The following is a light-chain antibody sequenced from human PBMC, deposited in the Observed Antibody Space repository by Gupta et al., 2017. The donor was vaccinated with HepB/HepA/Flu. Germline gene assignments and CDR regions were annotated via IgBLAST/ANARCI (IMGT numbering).Light chain of an antibody. CDR1: SSDVGGYDY. J-gene: IGLJ3*02. Sequence: QSALTQPASVSWSPGQSIPISCTGTSSDVGGYDYVPWYQQQPGKAPKLMMYAFSTRPSGVSIRVSGSKSGNNASLTISGLQAEDEADDYCSSSTRSRTWVFGGGTKLTVL. CDR2: AFS. V-gene: IGLV2-14*03. CDR3: SSSTRSRTWV.